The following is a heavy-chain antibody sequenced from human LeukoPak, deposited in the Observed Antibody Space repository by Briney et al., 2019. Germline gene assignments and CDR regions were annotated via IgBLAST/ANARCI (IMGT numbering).Heavy chain of an antibody. J-gene: IGHJ4*02. Sequence: PSETLSLTCAVYGGSFSGYYWSWIRQPPGKGLEWIGEIKHSGSTNYNPSLKSRVTISVDTSKNQFSLKLSSVTAADTAVYYCARGSGDYVWGSYRRFYYFDYWGQGTLVTVSS. V-gene: IGHV4-34*01. CDR1: GGSFSGYY. CDR2: IKHSGST. D-gene: IGHD3-16*02. CDR3: ARGSGDYVWGSYRRFYYFDY.